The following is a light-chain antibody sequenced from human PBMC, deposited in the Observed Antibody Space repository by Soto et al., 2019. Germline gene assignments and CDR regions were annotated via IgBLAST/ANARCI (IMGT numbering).Light chain of an antibody. CDR3: QQSYSTPPT. Sequence: DIQMTQSPSCLCACIGDRVSIXCRASQTFNTHLNWYQQKPGKAPKPLIDAASNLQGGGPSRFSGSGSATDFTRTISSLQPEDFATYYGQQSYSTPPTFGQGTKVDIK. CDR1: QTFNTH. V-gene: IGKV1-39*01. J-gene: IGKJ1*01. CDR2: AAS.